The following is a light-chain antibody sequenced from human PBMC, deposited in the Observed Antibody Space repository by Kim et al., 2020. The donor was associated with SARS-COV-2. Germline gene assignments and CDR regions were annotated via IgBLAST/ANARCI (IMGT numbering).Light chain of an antibody. V-gene: IGKV3-20*01. CDR3: QQYAGQVT. J-gene: IGKJ3*01. CDR1: QSVDLY. Sequence: SLSPGERAPLSCRASQSVDLYLAWYQQKPGQAPRLLIRGASSRAIGIPDRFSGSGSGTDFTLTITRLEPEDFAVYYCQQYAGQVTFGPGTKVDIK. CDR2: GAS.